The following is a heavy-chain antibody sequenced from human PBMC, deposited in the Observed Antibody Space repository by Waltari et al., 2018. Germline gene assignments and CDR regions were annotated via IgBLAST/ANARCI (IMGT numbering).Heavy chain of an antibody. CDR1: GGTFGSYA. CDR2: IIPIFGTP. Sequence: QVHLVQSGAEVRKPGSSVRVSCEASGGTFGSYAITWVRQAPGQGLEWMAGIIPIFGTPNYAQKFQGRVNVAADESTSTAYMELSSLRSDDTAIYYCAKRIVGGPFDVWGQGTVVIVSS. CDR3: AKRIVGGPFDV. D-gene: IGHD1-26*01. J-gene: IGHJ3*01. V-gene: IGHV1-69*12.